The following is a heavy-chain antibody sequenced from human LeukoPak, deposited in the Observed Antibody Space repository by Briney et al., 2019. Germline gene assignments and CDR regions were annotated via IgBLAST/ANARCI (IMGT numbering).Heavy chain of an antibody. CDR3: ARGGKRYSGNPGAFDI. CDR1: GFTFSSYD. Sequence: PGGSLRLSCVASGFTFSSYDMHWVRQATGKGLEWVSAIDTAGDTYYADSVKGRFTISRDNSKNTLYLQMNSLRAEDTAVYYCARGGKRYSGNPGAFDIWGQGTMVTVSS. J-gene: IGHJ3*02. V-gene: IGHV3-13*01. CDR2: IDTAGDT. D-gene: IGHD5-12*01.